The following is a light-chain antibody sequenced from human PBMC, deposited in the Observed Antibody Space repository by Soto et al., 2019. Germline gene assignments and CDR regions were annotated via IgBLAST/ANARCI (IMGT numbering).Light chain of an antibody. CDR3: QQRSKWPIT. CDR2: GVS. J-gene: IGKJ5*01. V-gene: IGKV3D-20*02. Sequence: SVLTQSPGTLSLSPGETATLSCRASQSLTSSYLAWYQQRPGQAPSLLIYGVSSRATGIPDRFSGSGSGTDFTLTISSLEPEDFALYYCQQRSKWPITFGQGTRLEIK. CDR1: QSLTSSY.